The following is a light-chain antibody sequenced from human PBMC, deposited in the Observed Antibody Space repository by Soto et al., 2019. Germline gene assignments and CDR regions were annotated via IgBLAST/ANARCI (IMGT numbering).Light chain of an antibody. CDR3: QQYGSSGT. CDR2: DVS. Sequence: EIVFTQSPGTLSLSPGERGTLSCRASQTVSSNFLAWYQQKPGQAPRLLIFDVSTSATGSPDRFTGSGSGTDFTLTISRLEPEDFAVYYCQQYGSSGTFGQGTKVDIK. J-gene: IGKJ1*01. CDR1: QTVSSNF. V-gene: IGKV3-20*01.